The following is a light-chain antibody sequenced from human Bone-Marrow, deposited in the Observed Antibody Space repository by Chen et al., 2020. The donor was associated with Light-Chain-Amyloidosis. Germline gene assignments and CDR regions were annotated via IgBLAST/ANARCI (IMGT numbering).Light chain of an antibody. CDR3: AAWDDSLNGRVV. J-gene: IGLJ2*01. CDR2: SNN. CDR1: SSNIGSNA. V-gene: IGLV1-44*01. Sequence: QSVLTQPPSASGTPGQRVTISSSGSSSNIGSNAVNWYQQLPGTAPKLLIYSNNQRTSGVPDRFSGSKSGTAASLAISGLQSEDEADYYCAAWDDSLNGRVVFGGGTKLTVL.